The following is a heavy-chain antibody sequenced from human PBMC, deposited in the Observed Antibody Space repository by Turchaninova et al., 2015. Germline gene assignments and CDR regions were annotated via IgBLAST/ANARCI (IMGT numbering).Heavy chain of an antibody. CDR2: IHPASGDP. J-gene: IGHJ4*02. V-gene: IGHV1-2*02. CDR3: AGYRRDYESSGLSPWFVKDY. CDR1: GYIFTDYY. Sequence: QVQLVQSGAEVKKPGASVKVSCKASGYIFTDYYIHCVRQAPDQGLEWMGWIHPASGDPTYAQTFQGRGTLTRETSINTVYMELSSLRSDDTAVYYCAGYRRDYESSGLSPWFVKDYWGRGTLVTVSS. D-gene: IGHD3-22*01.